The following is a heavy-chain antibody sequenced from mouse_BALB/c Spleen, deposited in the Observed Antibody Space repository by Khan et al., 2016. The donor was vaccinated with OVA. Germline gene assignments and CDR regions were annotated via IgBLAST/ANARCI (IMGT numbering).Heavy chain of an antibody. D-gene: IGHD2-10*01. Sequence: VQLKESGPGLVAPSQSLSITCTISGFSLTNYGIHWVRQPPGKGLEWLVVIWSDGSTTYNSTLKSRLSITKDNSKSQVLLKMNSLQTDDTAMYYCARQPYYHYYALDYWGQGTSVTVSS. J-gene: IGHJ4*01. V-gene: IGHV2-6-1*01. CDR3: ARQPYYHYYALDY. CDR2: IWSDGST. CDR1: GFSLTNYG.